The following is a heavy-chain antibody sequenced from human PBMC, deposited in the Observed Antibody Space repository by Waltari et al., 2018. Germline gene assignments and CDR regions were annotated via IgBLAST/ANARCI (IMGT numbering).Heavy chain of an antibody. V-gene: IGHV3-33*01. CDR2: RWYDGSYK. J-gene: IGHJ4*02. Sequence: QVQLVESGGGVVQPGRSLRLSCAASGFTFSSYGRHWVRQAPGKGLEWVAVRWYDGSYKYYADSGKGRFTISRDNSKNTLYLQLNSLRVEDTAVYYCAREPDFWSGYQYYFDYWGQGTLVTVSS. CDR1: GFTFSSYG. D-gene: IGHD3-3*01. CDR3: AREPDFWSGYQYYFDY.